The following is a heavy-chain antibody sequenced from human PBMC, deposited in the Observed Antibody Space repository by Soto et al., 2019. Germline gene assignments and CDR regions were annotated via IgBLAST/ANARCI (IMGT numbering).Heavy chain of an antibody. CDR2: INHSGST. CDR3: ARRGQQWLVRGWFDP. D-gene: IGHD6-19*01. V-gene: IGHV4-34*01. CDR1: GGSFSGYY. J-gene: IGHJ5*02. Sequence: KSSETLSLTCAVDGGSFSGYYWSWIRQPPGKGLEWIGEINHSGSTNYNPSLKSRVTISVDTSKNQFSLKLSSVTAADTAVYYCARRGQQWLVRGWFDPWGQGTLVTVSS.